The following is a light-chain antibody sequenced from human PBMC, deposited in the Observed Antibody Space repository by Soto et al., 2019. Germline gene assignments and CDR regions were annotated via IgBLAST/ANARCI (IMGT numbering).Light chain of an antibody. V-gene: IGLV2-8*01. CDR3: SAYAGSNNFV. J-gene: IGLJ1*01. CDR2: EVS. CDR1: SSDVGGYSY. Sequence: QSALTQPPSASGSPGQAVTISCTGTSSDVGGYSYVSWYQQHPGKAPKLIIYEVSQRPSGVPDRFSGSKSGNTASLTVSGLQTEDEADYYCSAYAGSNNFVFGSGTKLTVL.